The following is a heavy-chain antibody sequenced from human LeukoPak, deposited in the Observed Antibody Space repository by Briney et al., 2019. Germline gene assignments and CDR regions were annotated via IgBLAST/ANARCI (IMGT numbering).Heavy chain of an antibody. CDR1: GFTFSSYA. J-gene: IGHJ1*01. CDR2: INWNSGSI. V-gene: IGHV3-9*01. Sequence: PGGSLRLSCAASGFTFSSYAMSWVRQAPGKGLEWVSGINWNSGSIGYADSVKGRFTISRDNAKNSLYLQMNSLRAEDTALYYCAKGVFVVRGIVPAEYFQYWGQGTLVTVSS. CDR3: AKGVFVVRGIVPAEYFQY. D-gene: IGHD3-16*01.